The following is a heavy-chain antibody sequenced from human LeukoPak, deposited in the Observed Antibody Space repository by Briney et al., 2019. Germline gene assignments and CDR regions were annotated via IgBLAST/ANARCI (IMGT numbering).Heavy chain of an antibody. J-gene: IGHJ6*02. D-gene: IGHD3-10*01. CDR2: IFRGGST. V-gene: IGHV3-53*01. CDR3: ARSDPTYYGSGRLYYYYGMDV. CDR1: GFTASGNY. Sequence: GGPLSLSGEPSGFTASGNYLGWVPRAPGKGLEGFSVIFRGGSTYYADSVKGRFTISRDNAKNSLYLQMNSLRAEDTAVYYCARSDPTYYGSGRLYYYYGMDVWGQGTTVTVSS.